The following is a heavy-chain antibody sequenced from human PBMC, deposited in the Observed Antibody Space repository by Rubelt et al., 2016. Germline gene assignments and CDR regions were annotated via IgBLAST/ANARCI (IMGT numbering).Heavy chain of an antibody. CDR2: ISGSGGST. V-gene: IGHV3-23*01. J-gene: IGHJ6*02. CDR3: ARASRLQSKGTGVGYYYYGMDV. Sequence: GGLVQPGGSLRLSCAASGFTFSSYAMSWVRQAPGKGLEWVSAISGSGGSTYYPGSVKGRFTISRENAKNSLYLQMNSLRAEDTAVYYCARASRLQSKGTGVGYYYYGMDVWGQGTTVTVSS. D-gene: IGHD4-11*01. CDR1: GFTFSSYA.